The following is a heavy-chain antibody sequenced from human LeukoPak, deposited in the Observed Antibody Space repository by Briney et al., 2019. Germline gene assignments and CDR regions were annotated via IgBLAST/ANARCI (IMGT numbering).Heavy chain of an antibody. V-gene: IGHV1-8*03. CDR3: ARGQLLGDAFDI. J-gene: IGHJ3*02. D-gene: IGHD2-2*01. CDR2: INPNSGNT. CDR1: GYTFTSYD. Sequence: ASVKVSCKASGYTFTSYDINWVRQATGQGLEWMGWINPNSGNTGYAQKFQGRVTITRNTSISTAYMELSSLRSEDTAVYYCARGQLLGDAFDIWGQGTMVTVSS.